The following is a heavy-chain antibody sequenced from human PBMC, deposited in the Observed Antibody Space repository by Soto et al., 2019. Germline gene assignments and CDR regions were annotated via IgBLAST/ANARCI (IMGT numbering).Heavy chain of an antibody. V-gene: IGHV4-4*02. D-gene: IGHD1-26*01. CDR2: IHHSGST. CDR1: GGSVTISTC. CDR3: ARGGYYFYMDV. Sequence: QVQLQESGPGLVKPSGTLSLTCAVSGGSVTISTCWSWVRQPPGKGLEGIGQIHHSGSTNYNPSLTSRVTISVDKSKNQFSLEMKSVTAADTAVYYCARGGYYFYMDVWGKGTTVTVSS. J-gene: IGHJ6*03.